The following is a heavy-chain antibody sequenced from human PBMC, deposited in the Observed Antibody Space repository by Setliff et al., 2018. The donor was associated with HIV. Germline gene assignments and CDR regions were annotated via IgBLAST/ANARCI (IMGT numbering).Heavy chain of an antibody. V-gene: IGHV5-51*01. CDR2: IYPGDSDT. CDR3: ARLRIQPKVYDP. J-gene: IGHJ5*02. D-gene: IGHD5-18*01. Sequence: GESLKISCKGSGYSFTNYWIGWVRQMPGKGLEWVGIIYPGDSDTRYSPSFQGQVTISVDKSINTAYLQWNSLKASDTAMYYCARLRIQPKVYDPWGQGTLVTVSS. CDR1: GYSFTNYW.